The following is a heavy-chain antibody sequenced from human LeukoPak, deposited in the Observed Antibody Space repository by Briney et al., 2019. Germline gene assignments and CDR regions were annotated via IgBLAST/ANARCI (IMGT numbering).Heavy chain of an antibody. CDR2: ISWNSGSI. CDR1: GLTFDDYA. D-gene: IGHD6-19*01. J-gene: IGHJ4*02. CDR3: AKDIGSSGYFGFDY. Sequence: GRSLRLSCAASGLTFDDYAMHWVRQAPGKGLEWVSGISWNSGSIGYADSVKGRFTISRDNAKNSLYLQMNSLRAEDTALYYCAKDIGSSGYFGFDYWGQGTLVTVSS. V-gene: IGHV3-9*01.